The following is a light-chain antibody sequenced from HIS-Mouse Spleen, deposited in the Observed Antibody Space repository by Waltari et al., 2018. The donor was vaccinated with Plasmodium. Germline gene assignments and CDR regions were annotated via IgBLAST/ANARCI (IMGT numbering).Light chain of an antibody. CDR3: YSTDSSGNHRV. CDR1: ALPKKY. CDR2: EYS. V-gene: IGLV3-10*01. Sequence: SYELTQPPSVSVSPGQTARITCSGDALPKKYPYWYQQKLGQAPVLVIYEYSKRPYGIPGRFSGSSSGTIATLTISGAQVEDEADYYCYSTDSSGNHRVFGRGTKLTVL. J-gene: IGLJ3*02.